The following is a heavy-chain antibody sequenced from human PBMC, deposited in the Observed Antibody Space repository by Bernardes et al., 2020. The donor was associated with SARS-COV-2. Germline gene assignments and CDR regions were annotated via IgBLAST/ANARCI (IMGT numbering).Heavy chain of an antibody. V-gene: IGHV4-34*01. D-gene: IGHD2-2*01. Sequence: SETLSLTCAVYGGSFSGYYWSWIRQSPGKGLEWIGEINHSGNTNYNPSLKSRVSISVDTSKNQFSLKLSSVTAADTAVYYCARGQYCSSTSCPGLGWFDPWGQGTLVTVSS. J-gene: IGHJ5*02. CDR2: INHSGNT. CDR3: ARGQYCSSTSCPGLGWFDP. CDR1: GGSFSGYY.